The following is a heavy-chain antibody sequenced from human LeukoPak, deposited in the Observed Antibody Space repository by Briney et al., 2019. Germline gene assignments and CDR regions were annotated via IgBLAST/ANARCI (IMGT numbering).Heavy chain of an antibody. CDR3: ARPQGITGFTVVAVIFDY. V-gene: IGHV3-21*01. Sequence: GGSLRLSCAASGFTFSSYSMNWVRQAPGKGLEWVSSISSSSSYIYYADSVKGRFTISRDNAKNSLYLQMNSLRAEDTAVYYCARPQGITGFTVVAVIFDYWGQGTLVTVSS. J-gene: IGHJ4*02. D-gene: IGHD4-23*01. CDR2: ISSSSSYI. CDR1: GFTFSSYS.